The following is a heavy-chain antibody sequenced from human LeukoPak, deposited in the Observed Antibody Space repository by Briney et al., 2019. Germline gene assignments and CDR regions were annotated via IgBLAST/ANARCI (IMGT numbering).Heavy chain of an antibody. V-gene: IGHV3-33*06. J-gene: IGHJ4*02. CDR2: IWYDGSNK. Sequence: QPERSLRLSCAASGFTFSSYGMHWVRQAPGKGLEWVAVIWYDGSNKYYADSVKGRFTISRDNSKNTLYLQMNSLRAEDTAVYYCAKGPGKWELLSYFDYWGQGTLVTISS. CDR1: GFTFSSYG. D-gene: IGHD1-26*01. CDR3: AKGPGKWELLSYFDY.